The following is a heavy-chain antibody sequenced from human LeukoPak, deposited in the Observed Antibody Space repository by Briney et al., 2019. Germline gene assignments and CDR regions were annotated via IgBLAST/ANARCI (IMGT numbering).Heavy chain of an antibody. CDR2: IESASNYI. CDR1: GFSFTDYT. J-gene: IGHJ4*02. D-gene: IGHD6-19*01. Sequence: GGSLRPSFVASGFSFTDYTMNGFPKVPGEGLEWLSSIESASNYIYYADSVKGRFTISRANAKNSLFLQMDSLTAEDTAVYYCAREATSGWFYFDHWGEGTLVAV. V-gene: IGHV3-21*01. CDR3: AREATSGWFYFDH.